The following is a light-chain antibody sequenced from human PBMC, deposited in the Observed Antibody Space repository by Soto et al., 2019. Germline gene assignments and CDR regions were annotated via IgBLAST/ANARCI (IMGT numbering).Light chain of an antibody. J-gene: IGKJ2*01. CDR1: QSISSTY. CDR3: QQYFGSLYT. CDR2: AAS. V-gene: IGKV3-20*01. Sequence: SVLTQSPGTLSLSPGEGATLSCRTSQSISSTYLAWYQQRPGQAPRLLIYAASSRATGIPDRFSGSGSGTAFTLTISRLEPEDFAVYYCQQYFGSLYTFGQGTKLEIK.